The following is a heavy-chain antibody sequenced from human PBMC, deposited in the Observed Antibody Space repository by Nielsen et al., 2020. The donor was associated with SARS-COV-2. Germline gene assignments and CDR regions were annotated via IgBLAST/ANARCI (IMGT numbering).Heavy chain of an antibody. J-gene: IGHJ5*02. CDR3: ARLSWPNWFDP. V-gene: IGHV1-18*04. D-gene: IGHD5-12*01. CDR1: GYTFTGYY. Sequence: ASVKVSCKASGYTFTGYYMHWVRQAPGQGLEWMGWISAYNGNTNYAQKLQGRVTMTTDTSTSTAYMELRSLRSDDTAVYYCARLSWPNWFDPWGQGTLVTVSS. CDR2: ISAYNGNT.